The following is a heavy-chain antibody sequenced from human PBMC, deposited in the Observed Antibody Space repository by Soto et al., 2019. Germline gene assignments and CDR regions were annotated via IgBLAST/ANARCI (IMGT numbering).Heavy chain of an antibody. Sequence: PGESLKISCKGSGYSFTSYWISWVRQMPGKGLEWMGRIDPSDSYTNYSPSFQGHVTISADKSISTAYLQWSSLKASDTAMYYCARTIDSYAIRLGMDVLGQGTTVTVSS. CDR2: IDPSDSYT. V-gene: IGHV5-10-1*01. J-gene: IGHJ6*02. CDR3: ARTIDSYAIRLGMDV. D-gene: IGHD2-8*01. CDR1: GYSFTSYW.